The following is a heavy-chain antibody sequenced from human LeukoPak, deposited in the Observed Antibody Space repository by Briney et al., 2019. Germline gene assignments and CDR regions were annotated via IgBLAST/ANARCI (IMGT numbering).Heavy chain of an antibody. V-gene: IGHV1-69*13. D-gene: IGHD5-12*01. CDR2: IIPIFGTA. Sequence: AASVKVSCKASGYTLTDYCMHSVRQAPGHGLEWMGGIIPIFGTANYAQKFQGRVTITADESTSTAYMELGSLRSEDTAVYYCARDVRYSGYDIKIRQAFDIWGQGTMVTVSS. CDR3: ARDVRYSGYDIKIRQAFDI. J-gene: IGHJ3*02. CDR1: GYTLTDYC.